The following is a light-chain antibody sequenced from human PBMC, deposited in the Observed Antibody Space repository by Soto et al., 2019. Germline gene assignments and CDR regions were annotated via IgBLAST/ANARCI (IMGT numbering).Light chain of an antibody. CDR2: ATS. Sequence: EIVLTQSPGTLSSSPGERATLSCRASQSIDNRYLAWYQHKPGQAPRLLIYATSSMTTGIPDRFGGSGSGTDFTLTINRLEPEDFAVYYCQQYFGSSWTFGQGTKVDIK. CDR1: QSIDNRY. V-gene: IGKV3-20*01. CDR3: QQYFGSSWT. J-gene: IGKJ1*01.